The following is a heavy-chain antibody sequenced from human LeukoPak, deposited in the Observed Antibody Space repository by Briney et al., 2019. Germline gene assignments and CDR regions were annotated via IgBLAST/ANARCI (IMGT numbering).Heavy chain of an antibody. CDR1: GFTFSSYA. CDR2: ISYDGSNK. D-gene: IGHD3-3*01. J-gene: IGHJ3*02. CDR3: ARVRITMAFDI. V-gene: IGHV3-30-3*01. Sequence: GGSLRLSCAASGFTFSSYAMHWVRQAPGKGLEWVAVISYDGSNKYYADSVKGRFTISRDNSKNTLYLQMNSLRAEDTAVYYCARVRITMAFDIWGQGTMVTVSS.